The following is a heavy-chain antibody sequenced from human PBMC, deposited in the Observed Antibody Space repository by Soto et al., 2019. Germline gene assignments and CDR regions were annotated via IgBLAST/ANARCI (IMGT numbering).Heavy chain of an antibody. D-gene: IGHD3-10*01. CDR1: GFTFGDHY. J-gene: IGHJ6*02. V-gene: IGHV3-72*01. CDR3: AREEGEDYYGSGSYDYYYYGMDV. Sequence: GGSLRLSCAASGFTFGDHYMDWVRQAPGKGLERVGRTRNKANSYTTEYAASVKGRFTISRDDSKNSLYLQMNSLKTEDTAVYYCAREEGEDYYGSGSYDYYYYGMDVWGQGTTVTVSS. CDR2: TRNKANSYTT.